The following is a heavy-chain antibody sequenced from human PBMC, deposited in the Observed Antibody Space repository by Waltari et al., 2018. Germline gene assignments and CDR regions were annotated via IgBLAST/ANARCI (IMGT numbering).Heavy chain of an antibody. J-gene: IGHJ5*02. CDR3: ACRRISTMVQGEQDNWFDP. V-gene: IGHV4-4*02. D-gene: IGHD3-10*01. Sequence: QVQLQESGPGLVKPSGTLSLTCAVSGGSISSSNWWSWVRQPPGKGLEWIGEIYHSGSTNYNPSLKRRVTRSVDKSKNQFSLKLSSVTAAYTAVYYWACRRISTMVQGEQDNWFDPWGQGTLVTVSS. CDR1: GGSISSSNW. CDR2: IYHSGST.